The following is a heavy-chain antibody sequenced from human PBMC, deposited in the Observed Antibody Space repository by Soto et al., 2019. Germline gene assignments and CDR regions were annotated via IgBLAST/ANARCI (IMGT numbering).Heavy chain of an antibody. V-gene: IGHV4-34*01. CDR2: INHSGST. J-gene: IGHJ5*02. CDR3: ARDSSGWYWFDP. Sequence: PSEILSLTCAVYGGSFSGYYWSWIRQPPGKGLEWIGEINHSGSTNYNPSLKSRVTISVDTSKNQFSLKLSSVTAADTAVYYCARDSSGWYWFDPWGQGTLVTVSS. D-gene: IGHD6-19*01. CDR1: GGSFSGYY.